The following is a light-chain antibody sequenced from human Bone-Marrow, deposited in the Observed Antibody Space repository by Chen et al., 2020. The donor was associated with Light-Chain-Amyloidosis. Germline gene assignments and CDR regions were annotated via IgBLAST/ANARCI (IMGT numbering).Light chain of an antibody. CDR1: NIGSTS. CDR2: DDS. V-gene: IGLV3-21*02. Sequence: SYVLTQPSSASVAPGQTATIACGGNNIGSTSVHWYQQTPGQAPLLVVYDDSDRPSGIPVRLYGSKSGNTAARTIGRVEAGDEADYYCQVWDRSRDRPVFGGGTKLTVL. CDR3: QVWDRSRDRPV. J-gene: IGLJ2*01.